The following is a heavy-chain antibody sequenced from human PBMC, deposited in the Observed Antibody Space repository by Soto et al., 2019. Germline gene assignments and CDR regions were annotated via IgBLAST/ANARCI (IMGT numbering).Heavy chain of an antibody. Sequence: EVQLLESGGDLVQPGRSLRLSCAASGFTFSGYAMSWVLQAPGKGRDWVSVIHGGGNSAYYADSVKGRFPISRDNSKNTLYLQMSSLRGEDTAVYYCAKNRGLVTPSWHVDYWGQGTLVTVSS. CDR2: IHGGGNSA. V-gene: IGHV3-23*01. CDR3: AKNRGLVTPSWHVDY. CDR1: GFTFSGYA. J-gene: IGHJ4*02. D-gene: IGHD2-21*02.